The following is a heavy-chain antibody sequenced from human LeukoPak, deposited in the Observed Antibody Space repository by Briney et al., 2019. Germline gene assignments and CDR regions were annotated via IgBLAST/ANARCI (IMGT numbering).Heavy chain of an antibody. J-gene: IGHJ4*02. CDR1: GFTFSSYA. CDR2: ISYDGSKK. V-gene: IGHV3-30*04. CDR3: ARLIDY. Sequence: GGSLRLSCAASGFTFSSYAMNWVRQAPGKGLEWVAVISYDGSKKYYADSVKGRFTISRDNSKNTLYLQMNSLRDEDTAVYYCARLIDYWGQGTLVTVSS. D-gene: IGHD4/OR15-4a*01.